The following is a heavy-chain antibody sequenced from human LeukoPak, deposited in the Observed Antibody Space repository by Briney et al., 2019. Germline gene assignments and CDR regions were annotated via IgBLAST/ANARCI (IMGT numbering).Heavy chain of an antibody. V-gene: IGHV4-59*12. Sequence: SETLSLTCTVSGGSISSYYWSWIRQPPGKGLEWIGYIYYSGSTNYNPSLKSRVTISVDTSENQFSLKLSSVTAADTAVYYCARDHRARWFGELLGWFDPWGQGTLVTVSS. D-gene: IGHD3-10*01. CDR3: ARDHRARWFGELLGWFDP. CDR1: GGSISSYY. J-gene: IGHJ5*02. CDR2: IYYSGST.